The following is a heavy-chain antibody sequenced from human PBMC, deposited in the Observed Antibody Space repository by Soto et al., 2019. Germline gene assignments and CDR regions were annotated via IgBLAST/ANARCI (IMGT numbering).Heavy chain of an antibody. CDR1: GNCFPTYW. Sequence: PGXSRKISGQGSGNCFPTYWIAWVRQMPVKRQELMGIIYPGDSDTRYSPSFQGQVTISADKSISTAYLQWSSLKASDTAMYYCARVGCSGGSCYTSYHYYGMDVWGQGTTVTVSS. CDR3: ARVGCSGGSCYTSYHYYGMDV. CDR2: IYPGDSDT. D-gene: IGHD2-15*01. V-gene: IGHV5-51*01. J-gene: IGHJ6*02.